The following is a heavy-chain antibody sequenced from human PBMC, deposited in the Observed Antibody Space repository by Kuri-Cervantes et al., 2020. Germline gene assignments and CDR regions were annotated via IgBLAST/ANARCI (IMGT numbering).Heavy chain of an antibody. V-gene: IGHV1-69*05. CDR3: AMNRGRDYYYYYMDV. D-gene: IGHD1/OR15-1a*01. Sequence: SVKVSCKASGGTFSSYAVSWVRQAPGQGLEWMGGIIPIFATAHYAQKFQGRVTITTDESTSTAYMELSSLRSEDTAVYYCAMNRGRDYYYYYMDVWGKGTTVTVSS. CDR2: IIPIFATA. CDR1: GGTFSSYA. J-gene: IGHJ6*03.